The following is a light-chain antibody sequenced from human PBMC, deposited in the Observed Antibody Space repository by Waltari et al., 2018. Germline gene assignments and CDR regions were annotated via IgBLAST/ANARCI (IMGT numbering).Light chain of an antibody. V-gene: IGLV2-23*02. CDR3: CSYAGSTTRWV. J-gene: IGLJ3*02. CDR2: AVS. CDR1: TIDVWGFSL. Sequence: QPALTQPASVSGPPGQPITTPCTGTTIDVWGFSLASWYQQHPGKAPKLIIYAVSKRPSGASARFSGSKSGNTASLTISGLQAEDEADYYCCSYAGSTTRWVFGGGTKLTVL.